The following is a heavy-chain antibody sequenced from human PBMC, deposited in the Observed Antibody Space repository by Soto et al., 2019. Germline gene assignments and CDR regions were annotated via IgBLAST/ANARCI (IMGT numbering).Heavy chain of an antibody. J-gene: IGHJ4*02. V-gene: IGHV4-34*01. CDR3: ASGSDSSSWAFDY. CDR2: INHSGST. Sequence: PSETLSLTCAVYGGSFSGYYWSWIRQPPGKGLEWIGEINHSGSTNYNPSLKSRVTISVDTSKNQFSLKLSSVTAADTAVYYCASGSDSSSWAFDYRGQGTLVTVSS. D-gene: IGHD6-13*01. CDR1: GGSFSGYY.